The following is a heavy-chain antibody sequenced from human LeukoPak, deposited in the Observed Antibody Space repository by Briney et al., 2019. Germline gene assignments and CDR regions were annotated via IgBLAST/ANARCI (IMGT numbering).Heavy chain of an antibody. CDR2: INPNSGGT. J-gene: IGHJ4*02. CDR1: GYTFTGYY. V-gene: IGHV1-2*02. D-gene: IGHD1-26*01. CDR3: ARERVIVGATAWDY. Sequence: ASVKVSCTASGYTFTGYYMHWVRQAPGQGLEWMGWINPNSGGTNYAQKFQGRVTMTRDTSISTAYMELSRLRSDDTAVYYCARERVIVGATAWDYWGQGTLVTVSS.